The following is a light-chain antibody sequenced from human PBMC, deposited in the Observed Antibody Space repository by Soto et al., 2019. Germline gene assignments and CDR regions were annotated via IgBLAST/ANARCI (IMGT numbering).Light chain of an antibody. CDR1: QTVRTNY. CDR3: QQYGSSVT. CDR2: DAS. J-gene: IGKJ3*01. Sequence: EFVLTQSPGTLSLSPGERATLSCRASQTVRTNYLAWYQQKPGQAPRLLIYDASSRATGIPDRFSGGGSRTDFTLTISRLEPEDFAVYYCQQYGSSVTFGPGTKVD. V-gene: IGKV3-20*01.